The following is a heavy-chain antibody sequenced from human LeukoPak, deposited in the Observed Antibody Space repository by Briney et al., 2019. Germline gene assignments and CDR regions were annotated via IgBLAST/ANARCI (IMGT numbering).Heavy chain of an antibody. V-gene: IGHV3-48*03. CDR1: GFTFSSYE. Sequence: PGGSLRLSCAASGFTFSSYEMNWVRQAPGKGREWVSYISSSGRTIYYADSVKGRHTISRDNANNSLSLQMNSLRAEDTAVYYCAREPIAVAGTYYIDYWGQGTLVTVSS. J-gene: IGHJ4*02. D-gene: IGHD6-19*01. CDR3: AREPIAVAGTYYIDY. CDR2: ISSSGRTI.